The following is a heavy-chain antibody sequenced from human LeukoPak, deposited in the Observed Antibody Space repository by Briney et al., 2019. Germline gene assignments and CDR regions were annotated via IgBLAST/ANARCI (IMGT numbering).Heavy chain of an antibody. Sequence: GGSLRLSCAASGFTFSRYSMNWVRQAPGKGLEWVSSISGSSSYIYYADSVKGRFTISRHNAKNSLYLQMNSLRAEDTAVYYCARVSAGVIGMKDVFDIWGQGTMVTVSS. D-gene: IGHD3-16*02. J-gene: IGHJ3*02. V-gene: IGHV3-21*01. CDR2: ISGSSSYI. CDR1: GFTFSRYS. CDR3: ARVSAGVIGMKDVFDI.